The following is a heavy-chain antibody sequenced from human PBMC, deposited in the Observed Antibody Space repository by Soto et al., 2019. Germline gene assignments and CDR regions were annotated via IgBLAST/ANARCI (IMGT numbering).Heavy chain of an antibody. CDR3: ARERIYGGNLADY. CDR2: IYYSGST. D-gene: IGHD2-21*02. V-gene: IGHV4-30-4*01. Sequence: SETLSLTCTVSGGSISSGDYYWSWIRQPPGKGLEWIGYIYYSGSTYYNPSLKSRVTISVDTSKNQFSLKLSSVTAADTAVYYCARERIYGGNLADYWGQGTLVTVYS. J-gene: IGHJ4*02. CDR1: GGSISSGDYY.